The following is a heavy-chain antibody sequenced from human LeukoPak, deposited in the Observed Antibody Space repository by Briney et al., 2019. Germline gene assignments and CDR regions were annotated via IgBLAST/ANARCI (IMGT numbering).Heavy chain of an antibody. D-gene: IGHD2-2*02. Sequence: GGSLRLSCAASGFTFSDYSMNWVRQGPGKGLEWVSSISSSSSYIYYADSVKGRFTISRDNAKSSLYLQMNSLRAEDTAVYYCARGRGYCSDTSCYTSFDYWGQGTLVTVSS. J-gene: IGHJ4*02. CDR3: ARGRGYCSDTSCYTSFDY. CDR2: ISSSSSYI. CDR1: GFTFSDYS. V-gene: IGHV3-21*01.